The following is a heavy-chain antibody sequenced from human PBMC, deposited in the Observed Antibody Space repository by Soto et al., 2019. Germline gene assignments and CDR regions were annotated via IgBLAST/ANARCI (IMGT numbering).Heavy chain of an antibody. Sequence: ASVKVSCKASGYTFIDYYMHWVRQAPGQGFEWLGRISPKSGATNDAQKFQGRVTMTWDTSLNTAYMELSSLISEDTAVYYCARPPGYISDWYYFDLWGQGTLVTVSS. CDR1: GYTFIDYY. V-gene: IGHV1-2*02. D-gene: IGHD3-9*01. J-gene: IGHJ4*02. CDR3: ARPPGYISDWYYFDL. CDR2: ISPKSGAT.